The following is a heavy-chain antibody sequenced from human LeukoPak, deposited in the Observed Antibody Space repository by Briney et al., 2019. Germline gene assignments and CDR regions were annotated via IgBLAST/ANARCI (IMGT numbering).Heavy chain of an antibody. CDR1: GGSISSYY. Sequence: SETLSLTCTVSGGSISSYYWSWIRQPPGKGLEWIGYIYYSGSTNYNPSLKSRVTISVDTSKNQFSLKLSSVTAADTAVYYCANYDILTGRFDPWGQGTLVTVSS. D-gene: IGHD3-9*01. J-gene: IGHJ5*02. CDR2: IYYSGST. V-gene: IGHV4-59*01. CDR3: ANYDILTGRFDP.